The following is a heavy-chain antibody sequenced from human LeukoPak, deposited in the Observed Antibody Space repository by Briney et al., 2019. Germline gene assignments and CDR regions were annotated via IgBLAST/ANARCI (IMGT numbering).Heavy chain of an antibody. J-gene: IGHJ4*02. D-gene: IGHD2-2*02. CDR3: TKGSNTWPSLFDY. V-gene: IGHV3-7*03. CDR1: GLSFSSSW. Sequence: GGSLRLSCAASGLSFSSSWMNWVRQAPGKGLEWVATIKQAGSEKFYLDSVKGRFAISRDNNKNSLYLQMTSLRTEDTALYYCTKGSNTWPSLFDYWGKGTLVTVSS. CDR2: IKQAGSEK.